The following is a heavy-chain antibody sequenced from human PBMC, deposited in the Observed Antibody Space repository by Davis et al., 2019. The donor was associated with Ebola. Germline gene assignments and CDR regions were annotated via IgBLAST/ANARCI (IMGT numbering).Heavy chain of an antibody. D-gene: IGHD6-13*01. Sequence: PGGSLRLSCPASGFTSSSYSMNWVRQAPGKGLEWVSSISGGSNYIYYADSVKGRFTISRDNAKNSLYLQMNSLRAEDTAVYYCARDVSSSWYFGDYWGQGTLVTVSS. J-gene: IGHJ4*02. CDR2: ISGGSNYI. CDR1: GFTSSSYS. V-gene: IGHV3-21*01. CDR3: ARDVSSSWYFGDY.